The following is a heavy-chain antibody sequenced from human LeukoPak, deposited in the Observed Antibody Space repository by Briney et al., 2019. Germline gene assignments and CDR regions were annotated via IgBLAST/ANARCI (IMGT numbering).Heavy chain of an antibody. D-gene: IGHD3-22*01. CDR1: GFTFSDSG. Sequence: GGSLRLSCAASGFTFSDSGMHWVRQASGKGLEWVGHIRSKADSYATLYAASVKGRFTITRDDSENTAYLQMNSLKTEDTAVYYCARRSVAYSYDSSGYSPVYYFDYWGQGTLVTVSS. CDR2: IRSKADSYAT. J-gene: IGHJ4*02. CDR3: ARRSVAYSYDSSGYSPVYYFDY. V-gene: IGHV3-73*01.